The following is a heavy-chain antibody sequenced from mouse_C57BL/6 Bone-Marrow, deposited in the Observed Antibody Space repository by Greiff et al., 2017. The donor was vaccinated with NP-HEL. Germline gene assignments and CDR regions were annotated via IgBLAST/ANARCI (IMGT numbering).Heavy chain of an antibody. J-gene: IGHJ4*01. CDR2: IRSKSNNYAT. CDR1: GFSFNTYA. CDR3: VRQACRLRRGAMDY. Sequence: DVKLVESGGGLVQPKGSLKLSCAASGFSFNTYAMNWVRQAPGKGLEWVARIRSKSNNYATYYADSVKDRFTISRDDSESMLYLQMNNLKTEDTAMYYCVRQACRLRRGAMDYWGQGTSVTVSS. D-gene: IGHD2-4*01. V-gene: IGHV10-1*01.